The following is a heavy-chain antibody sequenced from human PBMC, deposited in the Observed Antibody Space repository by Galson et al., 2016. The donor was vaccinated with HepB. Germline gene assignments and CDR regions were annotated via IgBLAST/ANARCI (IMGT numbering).Heavy chain of an antibody. J-gene: IGHJ4*02. CDR2: IGGSGGDT. Sequence: SLRLSCAASGFTFNKYMLNWVRQAPGKGLEWVSAIGGSGGDTYYADSVRGRFTISRDNSKNTLYLQISILRAEDTAVYYCARRYDTPGYYYIDSWGQGTLVTVSS. CDR3: ARRYDTPGYYYIDS. D-gene: IGHD3-22*01. CDR1: GFTFNKYM. V-gene: IGHV3-23*01.